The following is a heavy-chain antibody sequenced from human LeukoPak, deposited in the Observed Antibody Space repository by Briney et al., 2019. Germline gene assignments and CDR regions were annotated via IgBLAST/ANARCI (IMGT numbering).Heavy chain of an antibody. CDR2: IYYSGST. D-gene: IGHD3-22*01. J-gene: IGHJ3*02. CDR3: ARGSGSHFNAFDI. Sequence: SETLSLTCTVSGGSVSSGSYYWSWIRQPPGKGLEWIASIYYSGSTYYNPSLKSRVTISVDKSKNQFSLKLSSVTAADTAVYYCARGSGSHFNAFDIWGQGTMVSVSS. CDR1: GGSVSSGSYY. V-gene: IGHV4-39*07.